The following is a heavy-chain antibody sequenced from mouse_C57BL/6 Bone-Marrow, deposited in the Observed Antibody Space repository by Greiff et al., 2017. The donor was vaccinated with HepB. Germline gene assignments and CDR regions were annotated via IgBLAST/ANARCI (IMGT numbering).Heavy chain of an antibody. J-gene: IGHJ2*01. D-gene: IGHD2-4*01. Sequence: VQLVESGAELVRPGTSVKMSCKASGYTFTNYWIGWAKQRPGHGLEWIGDIYPGGGYTNYNEKFKGKATLTADKSSSTAYMQFSSLTSEDSAIYYCARSRLRRGDYFDYWGQGTTLTVSS. CDR3: ARSRLRRGDYFDY. V-gene: IGHV1-63*01. CDR2: IYPGGGYT. CDR1: GYTFTNYW.